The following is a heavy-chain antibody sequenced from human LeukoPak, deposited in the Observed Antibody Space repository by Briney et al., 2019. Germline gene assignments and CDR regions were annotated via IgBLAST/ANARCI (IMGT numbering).Heavy chain of an antibody. V-gene: IGHV3-7*05. CDR1: GFTFNNYW. Sequence: PGGSLRLSCAAPGFTFNNYWMSWVRQAPGKGLEWVANIKLDGTEKFYVDSVRGRFTISRDNARNSLDLQMNSLTAEDTAVYYCARDYCIGGSCYPSPDRFDYWGQGTLVTVSS. CDR2: IKLDGTEK. D-gene: IGHD2-15*01. J-gene: IGHJ4*02. CDR3: ARDYCIGGSCYPSPDRFDY.